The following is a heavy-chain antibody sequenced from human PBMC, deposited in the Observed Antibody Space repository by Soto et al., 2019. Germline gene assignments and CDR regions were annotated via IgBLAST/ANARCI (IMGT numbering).Heavy chain of an antibody. CDR2: IYYSGST. V-gene: IGHV4-30-4*01. Sequence: VQLQESGPGLVKPSQTLSLTCTVSGGSISSGDYYWSWIRQPPGKGLEWIGYIYYSGSTYYNPSLKRRVTISGDTSKNQVSLKLSSVTAADTAVYYCARGEMATLSFDYWGQGTLVTVSS. J-gene: IGHJ4*02. D-gene: IGHD5-12*01. CDR1: GGSISSGDYY. CDR3: ARGEMATLSFDY.